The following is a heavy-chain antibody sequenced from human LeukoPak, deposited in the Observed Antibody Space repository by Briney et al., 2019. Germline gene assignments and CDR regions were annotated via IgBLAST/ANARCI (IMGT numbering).Heavy chain of an antibody. CDR2: IRYDGSNK. Sequence: GGSLRLSCAASGFTFSSYGMHWVRQAPGKGLEWVAFIRYDGSNKYYADSVKGRFTISRDNSKNTLYLQMNSLRAEDTAVYYCANLYYYGSGSPFDYWGQGTLVTVSS. V-gene: IGHV3-30*02. D-gene: IGHD3-10*01. J-gene: IGHJ4*02. CDR3: ANLYYYGSGSPFDY. CDR1: GFTFSSYG.